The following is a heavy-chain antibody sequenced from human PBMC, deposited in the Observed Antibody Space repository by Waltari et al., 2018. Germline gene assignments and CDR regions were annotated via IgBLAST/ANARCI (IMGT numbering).Heavy chain of an antibody. CDR2: FDPEDGET. CDR3: ATDLRQLRKGYYMDV. CDR1: GYTLTELS. Sequence: QVQLVQSGAEVKKPGASVKVSCKVSGYTLTELSMHWVRQAPGKGLGRMGGFDPEDGETSDARKFQGRVTMTEDTSTDTAYMEQSSLRAEDTAVYYCATDLRQLRKGYYMDVWGKGTTVTVSS. D-gene: IGHD3-16*01. J-gene: IGHJ6*03. V-gene: IGHV1-24*01.